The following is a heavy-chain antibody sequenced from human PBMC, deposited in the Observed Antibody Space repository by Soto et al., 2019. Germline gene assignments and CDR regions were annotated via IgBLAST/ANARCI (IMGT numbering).Heavy chain of an antibody. CDR3: ARDLEVVEDISSSWYFDI. Sequence: SETLSLTCTVSGGSISSYYWSWIRQPPGKGLEWIGYIYYSGSTNYNPSRKSRVTISVDTSKNQFSLKLSSVTAADTAVYYCARDLEVVEDISSSWYFDIWGQGTMVTVSS. CDR2: IYYSGST. V-gene: IGHV4-59*01. D-gene: IGHD6-13*01. CDR1: GGSISSYY. J-gene: IGHJ3*02.